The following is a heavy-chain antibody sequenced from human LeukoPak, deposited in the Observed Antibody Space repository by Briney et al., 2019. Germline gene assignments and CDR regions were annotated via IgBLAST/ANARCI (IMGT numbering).Heavy chain of an antibody. V-gene: IGHV3-74*01. CDR1: GFIFSDHW. CDR2: INIDGSYA. Sequence: PGGSLRLSCAASGFIFSDHWMHWVRQVPGKGLVWVSRINIDGSYAVHADSVKGRFTISRDNARNTLYLQMNSLRVEDTALYYCARESFASGTRHFDYWGQGTLVTVSS. J-gene: IGHJ4*02. CDR3: ARESFASGTRHFDY. D-gene: IGHD2/OR15-2a*01.